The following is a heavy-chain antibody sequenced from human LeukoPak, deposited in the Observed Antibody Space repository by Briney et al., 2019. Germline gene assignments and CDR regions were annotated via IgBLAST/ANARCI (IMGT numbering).Heavy chain of an antibody. CDR2: ISYDGSNK. D-gene: IGHD5-18*01. CDR3: ARDLNPRGYSYGSFDY. V-gene: IGHV3-30*19. Sequence: GGSLRLSCAASGFTFSSYGMHWVRQAPGKGLEWVAVISYDGSNKYYADSVKGRFTISRDNSKNTLYLQMNSLRAEDTAVYYCARDLNPRGYSYGSFDYWGQGTLVTVSS. CDR1: GFTFSSYG. J-gene: IGHJ4*02.